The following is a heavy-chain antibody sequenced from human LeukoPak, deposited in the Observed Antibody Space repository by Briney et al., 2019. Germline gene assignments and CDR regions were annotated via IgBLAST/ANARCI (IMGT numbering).Heavy chain of an antibody. CDR2: LFYTGSP. V-gene: IGHV4-38-2*02. CDR3: ASDTVVAHGFFLT. Sequence: PSETLSLTCTVSGHSISSGYYWGWVRQPPGKGLEWIGSLFYTGSPYYNPSLTSRLTMSIDTSKNQFSLKLSSVTAADTAVYFFASDTVVAHGFFLTWGQGALFTVSS. J-gene: IGHJ5*02. D-gene: IGHD2-21*01. CDR1: GHSISSGYY.